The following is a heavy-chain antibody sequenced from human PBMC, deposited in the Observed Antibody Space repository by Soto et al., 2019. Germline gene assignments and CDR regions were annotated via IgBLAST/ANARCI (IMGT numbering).Heavy chain of an antibody. J-gene: IGHJ4*02. Sequence: SETLSLTCTVSGGSISRSGYFWSWIRQHPGKXLXWXXXIXDXGXTXXXXSLKSRVSLSVDTSKNQFSLNLTSVTAADTAMYYCARSSRSYFDYWGQGTLVTVSS. CDR1: GGSISRSGYF. CDR3: ARSSRSYFDY. CDR2: IXDXGXT. V-gene: IGHV4-31*03.